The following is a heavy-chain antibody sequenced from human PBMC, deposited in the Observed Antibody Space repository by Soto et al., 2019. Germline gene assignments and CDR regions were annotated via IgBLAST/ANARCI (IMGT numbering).Heavy chain of an antibody. CDR2: ISGSGGTT. CDR3: AKGRSALPIFDY. J-gene: IGHJ4*02. V-gene: IGHV3-23*01. Sequence: EVQLLESGGGWIQPGGSLRLSCAASGFSFSNYAMNWVRQAPGKGLEWVSFISGSGGTTDYADSVRGRFRLSRDNSKNTGDREMNSLRTEDTSVYFCAKGRSALPIFDYWGQGVMVTVSS. CDR1: GFSFSNYA.